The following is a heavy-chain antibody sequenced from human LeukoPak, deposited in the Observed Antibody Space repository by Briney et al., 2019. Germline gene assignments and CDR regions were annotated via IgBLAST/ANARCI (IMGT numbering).Heavy chain of an antibody. Sequence: SQTLSLTCTVSGGSISSGSYYWSWIRQPAGKGLEWIGRIYTSGSTNYNPSLKSRVTISVDTSKNQFSLKLSSVTAADTAVYYCARVRVRGVPTDYWGQGTLVTVSS. CDR1: GGSISSGSYY. V-gene: IGHV4-61*02. J-gene: IGHJ4*02. CDR2: IYTSGST. D-gene: IGHD3-10*01. CDR3: ARVRVRGVPTDY.